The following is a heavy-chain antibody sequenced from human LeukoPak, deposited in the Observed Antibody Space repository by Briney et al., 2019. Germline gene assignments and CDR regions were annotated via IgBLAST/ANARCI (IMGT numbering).Heavy chain of an antibody. V-gene: IGHV4-61*01. J-gene: IGHJ5*02. Sequence: SETLSLTCTVSGGSVSSGSYYWSWIRQPPGKGLEWIGYIYYSGSTNYNPSLKSRVTISVDTSKNQFSLKLSSVTAADTAVYYCARSRRGKTDYCSSTSCSSVWFDPRGQGTLVTVSS. CDR2: IYYSGST. CDR1: GGSVSSGSYY. D-gene: IGHD2-2*01. CDR3: ARSRRGKTDYCSSTSCSSVWFDP.